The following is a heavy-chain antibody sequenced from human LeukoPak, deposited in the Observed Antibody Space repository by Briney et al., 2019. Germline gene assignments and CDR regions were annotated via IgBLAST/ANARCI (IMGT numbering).Heavy chain of an antibody. CDR1: GGSISSYY. J-gene: IGHJ4*02. V-gene: IGHV4-59*12. CDR3: ARGHTLYYDDSGYPPDYFDY. D-gene: IGHD3-22*01. CDR2: IYYSGST. Sequence: SETLSLTCTVSGGSISSYYWSWIRQPPGKGLEWIGYIYYSGSTNYNPSLKSRVTISVDTSKNQFSLRLSSVTAADTAVYYCARGHTLYYDDSGYPPDYFDYWGQGTLVTVSS.